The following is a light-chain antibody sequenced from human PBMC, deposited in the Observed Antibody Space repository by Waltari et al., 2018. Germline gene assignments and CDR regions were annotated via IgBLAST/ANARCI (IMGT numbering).Light chain of an antibody. CDR3: QQYYSYPIT. Sequence: DIEMTQSPSTLSASVGARVTITCRASQSISNWLAWYQQKPGKAPNLLIYKASSLESGVPSRFSGSGSGTEFTLTISSLQPDDFATYYCQQYYSYPITFGGGTKVEIK. V-gene: IGKV1-5*03. CDR1: QSISNW. CDR2: KAS. J-gene: IGKJ4*01.